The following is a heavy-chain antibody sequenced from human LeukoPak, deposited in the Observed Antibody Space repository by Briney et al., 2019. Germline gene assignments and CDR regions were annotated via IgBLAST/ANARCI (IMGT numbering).Heavy chain of an antibody. CDR1: GFTFSSYA. D-gene: IGHD3-22*01. V-gene: IGHV3-30-3*01. CDR2: ISYDGSNK. Sequence: GRSLRLSCAASGFTFSSYAMHWVRRAPGKGLEWVAVISYDGSNKYYADSVKGRFTISRDNSKNTLYLQMNSLRAEDTAVYYCARTLVVVMYYGMDVWGQGTTVTVSS. J-gene: IGHJ6*02. CDR3: ARTLVVVMYYGMDV.